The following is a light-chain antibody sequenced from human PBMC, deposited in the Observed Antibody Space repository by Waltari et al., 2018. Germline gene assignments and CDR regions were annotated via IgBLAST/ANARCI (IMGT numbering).Light chain of an antibody. V-gene: IGLV4-69*01. CDR1: INPSLYD. CDR3: QTWDPYIVV. CDR2: LNSDGSH. J-gene: IGLJ2*01. Sequence: QLVLTQSPSASASLGASAKIPCTLSINPSLYDIPGHQQHRERGPRFLMKLNSDGSHTKGDGSPDRFSGSSSGAERSLIISSLQYEDEADYYCQTWDPYIVVFGGGTKLTVL.